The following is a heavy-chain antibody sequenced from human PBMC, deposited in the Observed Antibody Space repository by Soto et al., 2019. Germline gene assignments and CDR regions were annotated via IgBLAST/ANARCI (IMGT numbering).Heavy chain of an antibody. CDR2: IIPIFGTA. V-gene: IGHV1-69*13. CDR3: ASIGGSSSSKFGIDY. Sequence: GASVKVSCKASGGTFSSYAISWVRQAPGQGLEWMGGIIPIFGTANYAQKFQGRVTITADESTSTAYMELSSLRSEDTAVYYCASIGGSSSSKFGIDYWGQGTLVTVS. CDR1: GGTFSSYA. J-gene: IGHJ4*02. D-gene: IGHD6-6*01.